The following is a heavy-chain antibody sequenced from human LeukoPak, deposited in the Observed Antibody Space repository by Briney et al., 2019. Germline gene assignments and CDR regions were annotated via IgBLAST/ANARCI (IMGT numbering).Heavy chain of an antibody. Sequence: PSETLSLTCTVSGGSISSYYWSWIRQPPGKGLEWVGYIYYSGSTNYNPSLKSRVTISVDTSKNQFSLKLSSVTAADTAVYYCASANYYYYYYMDVWGKGTTVTVSS. V-gene: IGHV4-59*01. J-gene: IGHJ6*03. CDR2: IYYSGST. CDR3: ASANYYYYYYMDV. CDR1: GGSISSYY.